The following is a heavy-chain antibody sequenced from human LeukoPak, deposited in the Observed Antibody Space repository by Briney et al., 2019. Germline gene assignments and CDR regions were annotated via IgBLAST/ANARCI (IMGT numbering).Heavy chain of an antibody. CDR3: AKGRGATYQWYFDL. CDR1: GFTFTRYA. Sequence: GGSLTLSCEASGFTFTRYAMNWLRQAPGKALEWISAISGRGGASYYADSVKGRFTVSRDNSKNTSYLQLNSLRAEDTATYYCAKGRGATYQWYFDLWGRGTLVTV. V-gene: IGHV3-23*01. CDR2: ISGRGGAS. J-gene: IGHJ2*01.